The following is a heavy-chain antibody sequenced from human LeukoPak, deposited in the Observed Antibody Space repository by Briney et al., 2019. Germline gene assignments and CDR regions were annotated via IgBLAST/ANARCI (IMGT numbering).Heavy chain of an antibody. CDR1: GFTVSSNY. Sequence: GGSLRLSCAASGFTVSSNYMSWVRQAPGKGLEWVSVIYSGGTTYYADSVKGRFTISRDNSKNTLYVQLNSLRAEDTAVYYCARGVVVVPAAMGYWGQGTLVTVSS. CDR3: ARGVVVVPAAMGY. CDR2: IYSGGTT. V-gene: IGHV3-53*01. D-gene: IGHD2-2*01. J-gene: IGHJ4*02.